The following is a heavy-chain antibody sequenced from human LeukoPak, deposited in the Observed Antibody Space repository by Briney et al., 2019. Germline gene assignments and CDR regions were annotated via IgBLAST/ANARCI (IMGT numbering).Heavy chain of an antibody. CDR2: ISVYSGNT. D-gene: IGHD2-15*01. CDR1: GYTFTSYG. CDR3: ARDSRYCSGGSCYFYVFDY. Sequence: ASVKVSCKTSGYTFTSYGLSWVRQPPGQGLEWMGWISVYSGNTNYAQKFQGRVTMTTDTSTSTDYMDLRSLRSDDTAVYYCARDSRYCSGGSCYFYVFDYWGQGTLVTVSS. J-gene: IGHJ4*02. V-gene: IGHV1-18*04.